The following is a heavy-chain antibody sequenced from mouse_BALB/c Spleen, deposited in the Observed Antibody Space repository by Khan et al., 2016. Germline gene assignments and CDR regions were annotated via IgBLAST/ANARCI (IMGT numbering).Heavy chain of an antibody. V-gene: IGHV3-1*02. D-gene: IGHD1-1*01. CDR2: IHYSGST. CDR3: ARDYYGWFAY. J-gene: IGHJ3*01. CDR1: GYSITSGYS. Sequence: EVQLQESGPDLVKPSQSLSLTCTVTGYSITSGYSCHWIRQFPGNKLEWMGYIHYSGSTNYNPSLTSRISINRDTSKNHFFLQLNSVTTEDTATYYCARDYYGWFAYWGQGTLVTVSA.